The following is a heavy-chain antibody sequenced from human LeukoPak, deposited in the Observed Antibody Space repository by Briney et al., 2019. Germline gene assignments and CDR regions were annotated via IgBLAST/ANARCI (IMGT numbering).Heavy chain of an antibody. CDR1: GFTFSSYG. CDR2: IWYDGSNK. Sequence: GRSLRPSCAASGFTFSSYGMHWVRQAPGKGLEWVAVIWYDGSNKYYADSVKGRFTISRDNSKNTLYLQMNSLRAEDTAVYYCARDQRGYSYGNFDYWGQGTLVTVSS. D-gene: IGHD5-18*01. J-gene: IGHJ4*02. CDR3: ARDQRGYSYGNFDY. V-gene: IGHV3-33*01.